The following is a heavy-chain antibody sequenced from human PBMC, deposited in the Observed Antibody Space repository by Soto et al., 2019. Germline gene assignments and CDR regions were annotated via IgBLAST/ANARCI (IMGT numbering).Heavy chain of an antibody. Sequence: QVQLQESGPGLVKPSQTLSLTCTVSGGSISSGGYYWSWIRQHPGKGLEWIGYIYYSGSTYYNPSLKSRVTISVDTSKNQFSLKLSSVTAADTAVYYCARWAGSRFLEWLPHDYGMDVWGQGTTVTVSS. V-gene: IGHV4-31*03. CDR3: ARWAGSRFLEWLPHDYGMDV. J-gene: IGHJ6*02. CDR1: GGSISSGGYY. D-gene: IGHD3-3*01. CDR2: IYYSGST.